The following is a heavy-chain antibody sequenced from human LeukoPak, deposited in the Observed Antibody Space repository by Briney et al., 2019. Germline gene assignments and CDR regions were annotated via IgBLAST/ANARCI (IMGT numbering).Heavy chain of an antibody. D-gene: IGHD3-3*01. CDR2: IYYSGST. CDR3: ARELRDFWSGYPYFNWFDP. V-gene: IGHV4-59*01. CDR1: GGSISSYY. Sequence: PSETLSLTCTVSGGSISSYYWSWIRQSPGKGLEWIGYIYYSGSTNYNPSLKSRATISVDTSKNQFSLKLSSVTAADTAVYYCARELRDFWSGYPYFNWFDPWGQGTLVTVSS. J-gene: IGHJ5*02.